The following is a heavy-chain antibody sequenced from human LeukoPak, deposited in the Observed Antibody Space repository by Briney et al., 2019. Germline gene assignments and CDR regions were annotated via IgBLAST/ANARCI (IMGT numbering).Heavy chain of an antibody. CDR3: WTRHSRRDDGKDV. Sequence: SETLSLTCTVWARSLSSYYYSWFRQPPGKGLEWIGYISYSGSTNYNPSLKSRVTMSIDTSKKQFSLRLRSVTAADTAVYFCWTRHSRRDDGKDVWGQGTTVTVSS. CDR1: ARSLSSYY. D-gene: IGHD3-3*02. V-gene: IGHV4-59*12. J-gene: IGHJ6*02. CDR2: ISYSGST.